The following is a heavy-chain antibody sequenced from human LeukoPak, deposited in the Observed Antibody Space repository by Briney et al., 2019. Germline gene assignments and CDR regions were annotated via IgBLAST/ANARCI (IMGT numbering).Heavy chain of an antibody. Sequence: PSETLSLTCTVSGGSISSYYWSWIRQPPGKGLERIGHIYYGGSTNYNPSLKSRVTISVDTSKNQFSLKLSSVTAADTAVYYCARVRYSGYVDYWGQGTLVTVSS. CDR1: GGSISSYY. J-gene: IGHJ4*02. CDR3: ARVRYSGYVDY. V-gene: IGHV4-59*01. CDR2: IYYGGST. D-gene: IGHD5-12*01.